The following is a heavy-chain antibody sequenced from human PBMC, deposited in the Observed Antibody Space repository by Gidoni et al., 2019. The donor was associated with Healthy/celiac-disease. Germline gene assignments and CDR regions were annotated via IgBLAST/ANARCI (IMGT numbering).Heavy chain of an antibody. Sequence: EVQLVESGGGLVQPGGSLRLSCAVSGFPFSSYSMNWVRQAPGKGLEWVSYISSSSSTIYYADSVKGRFTISRDNAKNSLYLQMNSLRDEDTAVYYCARDYYDSSGNMETDAFDIWGQGTMVTVSS. CDR2: ISSSSSTI. D-gene: IGHD3-22*01. V-gene: IGHV3-48*02. CDR3: ARDYYDSSGNMETDAFDI. J-gene: IGHJ3*02. CDR1: GFPFSSYS.